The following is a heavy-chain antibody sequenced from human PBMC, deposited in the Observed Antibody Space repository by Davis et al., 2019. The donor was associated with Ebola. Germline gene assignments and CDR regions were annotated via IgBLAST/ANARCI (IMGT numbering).Heavy chain of an antibody. CDR1: GGSISSYY. D-gene: IGHD6-19*01. CDR3: ARDSSGWYNTNWFDP. Sequence: SETLSLTCTVSGGSISSYYWSWIRQPPGKGLEWIGYFYSSGSTNYNPSLKSRVTISVDTSKNQFSLKLSSVTAADTAVYYCARDSSGWYNTNWFDPWGQGTLVTVSS. J-gene: IGHJ5*02. V-gene: IGHV4-4*08. CDR2: FYSSGST.